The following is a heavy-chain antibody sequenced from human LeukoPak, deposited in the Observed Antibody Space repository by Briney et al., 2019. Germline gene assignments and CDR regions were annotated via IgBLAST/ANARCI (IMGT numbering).Heavy chain of an antibody. V-gene: IGHV3-43*02. D-gene: IGHD6-13*01. CDR1: GFTFDDYA. CDR2: ISGDSGST. Sequence: GGSLRLSCAASGFTFDDYAMHWVRQAPGKGLEWVSLISGDSGSTYYADSVKGRFTISRDNSKSSLYLQMNSLRTEDTALYYCAKDISPAAGPRYYYYGMDVWGQGTTVTVSS. J-gene: IGHJ6*02. CDR3: AKDISPAAGPRYYYYGMDV.